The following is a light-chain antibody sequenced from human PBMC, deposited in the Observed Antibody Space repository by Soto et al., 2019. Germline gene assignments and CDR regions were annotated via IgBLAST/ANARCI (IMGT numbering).Light chain of an antibody. V-gene: IGKV1-5*01. CDR2: DAP. J-gene: IGKJ4*01. CDR1: QSISSW. CDR3: QQYNSYSGT. Sequence: DIQMTQSPSTLSASVGDRVTITCRASQSISSWLAWYQQKPGEAPKLLIYDAPSLESGVPSRFSGSGSGTEFTLTISSLQPDDFATYYCQQYNSYSGTFGGGTKVDIK.